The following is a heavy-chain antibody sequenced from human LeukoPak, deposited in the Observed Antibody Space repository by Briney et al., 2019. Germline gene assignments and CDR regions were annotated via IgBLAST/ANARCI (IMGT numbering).Heavy chain of an antibody. D-gene: IGHD3-22*01. V-gene: IGHV4-30-4*08. CDR2: IYYSGST. CDR1: GGSISSSDYY. CDR3: ARDQKYYYDSSGNF. J-gene: IGHJ3*01. Sequence: PSETLSLTCTVSGGSISSSDYYWSWIRQPPEKGLEWIGYIYYSGSTYYNPSLKSRVTIPVDTSKNQYSLKLSSVTAADTAVYYCARDQKYYYDSSGNFWGQGTMVTVSS.